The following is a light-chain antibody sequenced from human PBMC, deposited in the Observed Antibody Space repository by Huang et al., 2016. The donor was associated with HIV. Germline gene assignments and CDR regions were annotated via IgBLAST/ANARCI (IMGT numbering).Light chain of an antibody. J-gene: IGKJ1*01. CDR3: PQYNNWPPWT. Sequence: EIVMTQSQATLSVSPGERATLSCRASHSVSRNLAWYQQKPGQAPRLLIYGASTRATGIPAKVSGSGSGTECTLTISSLQSEDFAVYYCPQYNNWPPWTVGQGTKVEIK. CDR1: HSVSRN. V-gene: IGKV3-15*01. CDR2: GAS.